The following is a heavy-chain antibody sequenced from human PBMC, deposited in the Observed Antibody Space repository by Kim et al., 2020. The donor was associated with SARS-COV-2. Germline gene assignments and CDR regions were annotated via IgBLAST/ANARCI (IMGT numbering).Heavy chain of an antibody. Sequence: SVKVSCKASGGTFSSYAISWVRQAPGQGLEWMGGIIPIFGTANYAQKFQGRVTITADESTSTAYMELSSLRSEDTAVYYCARDRQPYCSSTSCYYYYGMDVWGQGTTVTVSS. V-gene: IGHV1-69*13. CDR3: ARDRQPYCSSTSCYYYYGMDV. CDR2: IIPIFGTA. D-gene: IGHD2-2*01. J-gene: IGHJ6*02. CDR1: GGTFSSYA.